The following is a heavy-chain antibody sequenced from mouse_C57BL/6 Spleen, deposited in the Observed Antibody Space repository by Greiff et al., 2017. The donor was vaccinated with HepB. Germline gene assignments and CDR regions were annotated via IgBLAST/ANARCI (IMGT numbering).Heavy chain of an antibody. D-gene: IGHD6-1*01. J-gene: IGHJ2*01. V-gene: IGHV1-15*01. Sequence: LQESGAELVRPGASVTLSCKASGYTFTDYEMHWVKQTPVHGLEWIGAIDPETGGTAYNQKFKGKAILTADKSSSTAYMELRSLTSEDSAVYYCTDSSLYYFDYWGQGTTLTVSS. CDR3: TDSSLYYFDY. CDR1: GYTFTDYE. CDR2: IDPETGGT.